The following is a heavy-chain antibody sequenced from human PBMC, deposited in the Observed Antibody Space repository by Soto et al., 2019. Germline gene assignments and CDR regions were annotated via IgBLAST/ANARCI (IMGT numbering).Heavy chain of an antibody. Sequence: QVQLEQSGPELKIPGSSVKVSCKPSGTTFDSFTFSWVRQAPGQGLEWMGGFVPMFGSASIAQRFQGRVRITADASTGTGYMELSALRSEDSAIYYCSREDDTTGHYSWFDPWGPGTLVTVSS. D-gene: IGHD3-9*01. V-gene: IGHV1-69*01. CDR1: GTTFDSFT. J-gene: IGHJ5*02. CDR2: FVPMFGSA. CDR3: SREDDTTGHYSWFDP.